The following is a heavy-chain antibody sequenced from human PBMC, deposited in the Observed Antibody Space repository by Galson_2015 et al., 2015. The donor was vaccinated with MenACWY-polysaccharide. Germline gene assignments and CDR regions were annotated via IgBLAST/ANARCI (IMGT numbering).Heavy chain of an antibody. CDR2: LWYDGRD. CDR3: ARDGGYSYGFADF. CDR1: GVSVNSNG. D-gene: IGHD5-18*01. Sequence: ALRLAGAGSGVSVNSNGFHWFRQTPGKGLEWVALLWYDGRDLYAEFVQGRFTISRDSSSSKNTLYLQMNSLRVEDTAIYYCARDGGYSYGFADFWGQGTQVTVTS. V-gene: IGHV3-33*01. J-gene: IGHJ4*02.